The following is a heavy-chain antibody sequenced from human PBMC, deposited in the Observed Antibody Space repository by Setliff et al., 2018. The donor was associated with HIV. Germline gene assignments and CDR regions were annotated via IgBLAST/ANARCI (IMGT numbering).Heavy chain of an antibody. CDR3: ARDLAEGAFDI. CDR2: ISSSGTTI. Sequence: GGSLRLSCTASGFTFSGYSMNWFRQAPGKGLEWISYISSSGTTIYYADSVKGRFTISRDNAKNSLYLQMNSLRAEDTAVYYCARDLAEGAFDIWGQGTMVTVSS. V-gene: IGHV3-48*04. CDR1: GFTFSGYS. J-gene: IGHJ3*02.